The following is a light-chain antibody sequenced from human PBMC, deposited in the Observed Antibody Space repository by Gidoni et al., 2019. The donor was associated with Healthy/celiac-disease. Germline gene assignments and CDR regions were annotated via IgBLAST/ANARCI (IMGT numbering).Light chain of an antibody. CDR3: RQALQTPRT. J-gene: IGKJ3*01. V-gene: IGKV2-28*01. CDR1: QSLLHSNGYNY. CDR2: LGS. Sequence: DIVMTQSPLSLPVTLGEPASISCRSSQSLLHSNGYNYLDWYLQKPGQSPQLLIYLGSNRASGVPDRFSGSGSGTDFTLKISKVEAEDVGVYYCRQALQTPRTFGPGTKVDIK.